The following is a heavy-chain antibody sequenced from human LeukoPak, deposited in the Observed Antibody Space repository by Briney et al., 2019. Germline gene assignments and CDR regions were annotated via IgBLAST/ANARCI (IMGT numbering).Heavy chain of an antibody. Sequence: GGSLRLSCAASGFTFRSFALNWVRQSPGKGLEWVSLISGNGNKTYYANSVKGRFTITRDNSKNIMYLEMNSLRADDTAVYYCAKLPVTYGFWSGHYAFDTWGQGTPLTVSS. J-gene: IGHJ4*02. CDR2: ISGNGNKT. D-gene: IGHD3-3*01. CDR3: AKLPVTYGFWSGHYAFDT. V-gene: IGHV3-23*01. CDR1: GFTFRSFA.